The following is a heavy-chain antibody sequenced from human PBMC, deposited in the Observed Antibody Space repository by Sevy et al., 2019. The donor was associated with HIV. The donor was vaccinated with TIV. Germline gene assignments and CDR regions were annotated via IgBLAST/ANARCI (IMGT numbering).Heavy chain of an antibody. Sequence: SETLSLTCTVSGGSVTTGYWSWIRQPPGKGPEWIGYVYDIGRTAYSPSLKSRVTISLDTTKNQFSLQLNSITAADTAVYYCARVRDYGSGSYAPWFGPWGQGTLVTVS. CDR1: GGSVTTGY. CDR2: VYDIGRT. CDR3: ARVRDYGSGSYAPWFGP. J-gene: IGHJ5*02. V-gene: IGHV4-59*02. D-gene: IGHD3-10*01.